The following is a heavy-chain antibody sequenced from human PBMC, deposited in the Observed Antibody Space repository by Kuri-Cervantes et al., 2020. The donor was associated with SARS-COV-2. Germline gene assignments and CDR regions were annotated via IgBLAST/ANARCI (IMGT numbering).Heavy chain of an antibody. J-gene: IGHJ3*02. CDR1: GGSISSHY. V-gene: IGHV4-59*11. CDR2: IYYSGST. CDR3: ARDALDI. Sequence: SETLSLTCTVSGGSISSHYWSWIRQPPGKGLEWIGYIYYSGSTNYNPSLKSRVTISVDTSKNQFSLKLSSVTAADTAVYYCARDALDIWGQGTMVTVSS.